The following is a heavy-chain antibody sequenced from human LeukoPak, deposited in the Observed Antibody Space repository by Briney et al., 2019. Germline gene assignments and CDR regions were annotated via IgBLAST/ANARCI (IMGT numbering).Heavy chain of an antibody. V-gene: IGHV5-51*01. CDR3: ARRLGGSYRSYYFDY. Sequence: GESLKISCKGSGYSFTSYWIGWVRQMPGKGLEWMGIIYPGDSDTRYSPSFQGQVTISADKSISTAYLQWSSLKASDTAMYYCARRLGGSYRSYYFDYWGQGTLVTVSS. J-gene: IGHJ4*02. CDR1: GYSFTSYW. CDR2: IYPGDSDT. D-gene: IGHD3-16*02.